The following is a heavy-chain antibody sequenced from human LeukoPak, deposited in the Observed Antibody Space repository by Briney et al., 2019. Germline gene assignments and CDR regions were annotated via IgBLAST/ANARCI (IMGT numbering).Heavy chain of an antibody. V-gene: IGHV1-2*02. Sequence: PQASVKVSCKASGYTFTGYYMHWVRQAPGQGLEWMGWINPNSGGTNYAQKFQGRVTMTRDTSISTAYMELSRLRSDDTAVYYCARGCSTSLIKNWFDPWGQGTLVTVSS. CDR2: INPNSGGT. CDR3: ARGCSTSLIKNWFDP. CDR1: GYTFTGYY. J-gene: IGHJ5*02. D-gene: IGHD2-2*01.